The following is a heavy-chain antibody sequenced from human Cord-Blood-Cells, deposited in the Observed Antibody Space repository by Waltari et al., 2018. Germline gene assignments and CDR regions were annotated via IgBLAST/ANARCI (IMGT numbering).Heavy chain of an antibody. Sequence: EVQLVESGGGLVQPGGSLRLSCAASGFTFSRYWMRWVRPAPGKGLEWVANIKQDGSEKYYVDSVKGRFTISRDNAKNSLYLQMNSLRAEDTAVYYCARAHIVVVPAAIDYWGQGTLVTVSS. V-gene: IGHV3-7*01. CDR3: ARAHIVVVPAAIDY. CDR1: GFTFSRYW. J-gene: IGHJ4*02. D-gene: IGHD2-2*01. CDR2: IKQDGSEK.